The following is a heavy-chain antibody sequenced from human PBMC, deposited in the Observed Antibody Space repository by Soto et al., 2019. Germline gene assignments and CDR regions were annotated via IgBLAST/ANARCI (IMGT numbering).Heavy chain of an antibody. Sequence: EVQLLESGGGLVQPGGSLRLSCAASGFTFSNYAMNWVRQAPGKGLEWVSAISGSGSTYYADSVKGRFTISRDNSKNTLYLLMNSLRAEDTAVYYWAKVPLRLDYFDYWGPGTLVTVSS. D-gene: IGHD5-12*01. V-gene: IGHV3-23*01. CDR1: GFTFSNYA. J-gene: IGHJ4*02. CDR3: AKVPLRLDYFDY. CDR2: ISGSGST.